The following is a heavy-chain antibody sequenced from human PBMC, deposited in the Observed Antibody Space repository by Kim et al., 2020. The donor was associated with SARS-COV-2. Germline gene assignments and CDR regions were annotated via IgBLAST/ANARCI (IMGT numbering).Heavy chain of an antibody. D-gene: IGHD2-2*01. CDR1: GFTFSNYD. CDR2: ISGSGGST. J-gene: IGHJ2*01. Sequence: GGSLRLSCAASGFTFSNYDMSWVRQAPGKGLEWVSTISGSGGSTYYVDSVKGRFTISRDNSKNTLYLQMNSLRVEDTAVYFCAKVRIPAVTGYFDLWGRGTLVTV. V-gene: IGHV3-23*01. CDR3: AKVRIPAVTGYFDL.